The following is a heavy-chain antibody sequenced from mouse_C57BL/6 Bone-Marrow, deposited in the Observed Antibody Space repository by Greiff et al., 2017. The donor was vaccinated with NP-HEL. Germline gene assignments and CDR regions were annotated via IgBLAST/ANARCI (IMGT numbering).Heavy chain of an antibody. V-gene: IGHV1-50*01. Sequence: QVQLQQPGAELVKSGASVKLSCKASGYTFTSYWMQWVKQRPGQGLEWIGEIDPSDSYTNYNQKFKGKATLTVDTSSSTAYMQLSSRTSEDAAVYYCAKEGYAMDYWGQGTSVTVSS. J-gene: IGHJ4*01. CDR1: GYTFTSYW. CDR3: AKEGYAMDY. CDR2: IDPSDSYT.